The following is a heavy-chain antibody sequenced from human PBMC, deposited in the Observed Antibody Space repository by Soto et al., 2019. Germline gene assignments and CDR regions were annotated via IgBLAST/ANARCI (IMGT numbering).Heavy chain of an antibody. CDR1: GGSISSKNYY. CDR2: IYYSGAT. V-gene: IGHV4-39*01. J-gene: IGHJ4*02. Sequence: SETLSLTCSVSGGSISSKNYYWGWIRQPPGKGLEWIGIIYYSGATYYNPSLKSRVIISVDTSKNQFSLKLSSVTAADTAVYYCARRPSYYYDSSGFDPFDYWGQGTLVTVSS. D-gene: IGHD3-22*01. CDR3: ARRPSYYYDSSGFDPFDY.